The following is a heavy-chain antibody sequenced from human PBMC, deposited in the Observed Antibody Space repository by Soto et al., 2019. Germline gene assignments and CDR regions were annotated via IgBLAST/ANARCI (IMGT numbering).Heavy chain of an antibody. CDR2: IIGNGDTT. J-gene: IGHJ4*02. CDR3: AKDYDYGDSLPFDY. D-gene: IGHD4-17*01. V-gene: IGHV3-23*01. Sequence: EVQLLEAGGGLVQPGGSLRLSCAASGFSFRNYGMSWVRQAPGKGLEWLSAIIGNGDTTYYTDSVRGRFTISRDNSKNTLYLQLNDLGAEDTDLYYCAKDYDYGDSLPFDYWGQGTLVNVSS. CDR1: GFSFRNYG.